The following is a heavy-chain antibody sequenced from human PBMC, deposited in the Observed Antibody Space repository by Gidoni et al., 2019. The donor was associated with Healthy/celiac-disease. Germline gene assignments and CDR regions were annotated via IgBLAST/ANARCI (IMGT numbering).Heavy chain of an antibody. Sequence: EVQLVQSGAEVKKPVESLKISCKGSGYSFTSYWIGWVRQMPGKGLEWMGIIYPGDSDTRYSPSFQGQVTISADKSISTAYLQWSSLKASDTAMYYCARYSSITIFGVVTPVGYFDYWGQGTLVTVSS. CDR3: ARYSSITIFGVVTPVGYFDY. D-gene: IGHD3-3*01. CDR2: IYPGDSDT. V-gene: IGHV5-51*03. CDR1: GYSFTSYW. J-gene: IGHJ4*02.